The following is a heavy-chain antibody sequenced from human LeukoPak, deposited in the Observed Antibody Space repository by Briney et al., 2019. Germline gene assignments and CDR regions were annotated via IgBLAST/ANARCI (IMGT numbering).Heavy chain of an antibody. Sequence: KASETLSLTCTVSGYSISSGYYWGWIRQPPGKGLEWIGSIYHSGSTYYNPSLKSRVTISVDTSKNQFSLKLSSVTAADTAVYYCARVSPLFGAPYYFDYWGQGTLVTVSS. CDR2: IYHSGST. J-gene: IGHJ4*02. D-gene: IGHD3-10*02. CDR1: GYSISSGYY. CDR3: ARVSPLFGAPYYFDY. V-gene: IGHV4-38-2*02.